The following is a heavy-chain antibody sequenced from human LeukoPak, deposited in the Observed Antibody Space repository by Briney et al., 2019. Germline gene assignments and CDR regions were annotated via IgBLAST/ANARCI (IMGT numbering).Heavy chain of an antibody. Sequence: SETLSLTCAVYGGSFSDYYWNWIRQPPGKGLEWIGKINHSGSTNYNPSLKSRVTISVDTSKKQSSLKLSSVTAADTAVYYCARVPGWYFDLWGRGTLVTVSS. CDR2: INHSGST. V-gene: IGHV4-34*01. J-gene: IGHJ2*01. CDR3: ARVPGWYFDL. CDR1: GGSFSDYY. D-gene: IGHD7-27*01.